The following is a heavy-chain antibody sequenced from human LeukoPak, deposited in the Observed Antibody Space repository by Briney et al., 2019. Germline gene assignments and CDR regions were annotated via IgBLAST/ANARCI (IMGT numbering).Heavy chain of an antibody. Sequence: QPGRSLRLSCAASGFTFSSYAMHWVRQAPGKGLDWVAVISYDGSNKYYADSVKGRFTISRDNSKNTLYLQMNSLRAEDTAVYYCAGGLGYCSSTSCYGDAFDIWGQGTMVTVSS. CDR2: ISYDGSNK. J-gene: IGHJ3*02. CDR1: GFTFSSYA. CDR3: AGGLGYCSSTSCYGDAFDI. D-gene: IGHD2-2*01. V-gene: IGHV3-30-3*01.